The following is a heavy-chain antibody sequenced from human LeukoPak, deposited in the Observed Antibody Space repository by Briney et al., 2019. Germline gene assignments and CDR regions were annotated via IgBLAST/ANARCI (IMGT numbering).Heavy chain of an antibody. Sequence: SETLSLTCTVSGCSISSYYWSWIRQPPGKGLEWIGYIYYSGSTNYNPSLKSRVTISVDTSKNQFSLKLSSVTAADTAVYYCAREITSSGWYYFDYWGQGTLVTVSS. J-gene: IGHJ4*02. D-gene: IGHD6-19*01. V-gene: IGHV4-59*01. CDR1: GCSISSYY. CDR3: AREITSSGWYYFDY. CDR2: IYYSGST.